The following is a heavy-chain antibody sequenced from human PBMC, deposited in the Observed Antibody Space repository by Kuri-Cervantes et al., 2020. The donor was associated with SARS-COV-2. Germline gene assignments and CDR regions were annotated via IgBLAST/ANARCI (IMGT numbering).Heavy chain of an antibody. V-gene: IGHV3-23*01. CDR2: ISGSGGST. Sequence: GGSLRLSCAASGFTFSSYGMHWVRQAPGKGLEWVSAISGSGGSTYYADSVKGRFTISRDNSKNTLYLQMNSLRAEDTAVYYCARDLSYEGSGYYYLDSWGRGTLVTVSS. CDR1: GFTFSSYG. J-gene: IGHJ4*02. D-gene: IGHD3-22*01. CDR3: ARDLSYEGSGYYYLDS.